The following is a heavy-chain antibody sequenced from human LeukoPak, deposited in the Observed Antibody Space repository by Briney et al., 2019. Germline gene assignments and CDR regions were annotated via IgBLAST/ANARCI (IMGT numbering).Heavy chain of an antibody. CDR1: GDSISSYY. CDR2: IYYSGST. Sequence: SETLSLTCAVSGDSISSYYWSWIRQPPGKGLEWIGYIYYSGSTNYNPSLKSRVTISVDTSKNQFSLKLSSVTAADTAVYYCARVGDCTSCYTREDAFDIWGQGTMVTVSS. D-gene: IGHD2-2*02. CDR3: ARVGDCTSCYTREDAFDI. V-gene: IGHV4-59*01. J-gene: IGHJ3*02.